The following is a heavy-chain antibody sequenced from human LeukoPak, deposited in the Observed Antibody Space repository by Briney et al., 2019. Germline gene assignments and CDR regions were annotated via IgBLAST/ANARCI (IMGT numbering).Heavy chain of an antibody. J-gene: IGHJ4*02. V-gene: IGHV3-73*01. CDR3: TRREGYCSSTSCPAFDY. D-gene: IGHD2-2*01. CDR2: IRSKANSYAT. Sequence: PGGSLKLSCAASGFTFSGSAMHWVRQASGKGLEWVGRIRSKANSYATAYAASVKGRFTIFRDDSKNTAYLQMNSLKTEDTAVYYCTRREGYCSSTSCPAFDYWGQGTLVTVSS. CDR1: GFTFSGSA.